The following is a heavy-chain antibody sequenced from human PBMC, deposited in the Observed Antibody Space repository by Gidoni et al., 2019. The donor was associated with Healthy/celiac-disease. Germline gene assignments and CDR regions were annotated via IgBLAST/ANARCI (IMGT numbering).Heavy chain of an antibody. V-gene: IGHV2-26*01. CDR2: IFSNDEK. Sequence: QVTLKESGPVLVTPTETLTLTCPVSGFSLSNARMGVSWIRQPPGKALEWLAHIFSNDEKSYSTSLKSRLTISKDTSKSQVVLTMTNMDPVDTATYYCARIGGSFFDYWGQGTLVTVSS. CDR1: GFSLSNARMG. CDR3: ARIGGSFFDY. D-gene: IGHD1-26*01. J-gene: IGHJ4*02.